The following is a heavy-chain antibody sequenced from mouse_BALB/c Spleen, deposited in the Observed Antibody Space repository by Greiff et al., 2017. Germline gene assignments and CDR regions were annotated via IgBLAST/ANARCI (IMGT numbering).Heavy chain of an antibody. CDR2: IWSGGST. J-gene: IGHJ2*01. CDR1: GFSLTSYG. D-gene: IGHD1-1*02. V-gene: IGHV2-2*02. Sequence: VQLQESGPGLVQPSQSLSITCTVSGFSLTSYGVHWVRQSPGKGLEWLGVIWSGGSTDYNAAFISRLSISKDNSKSQVFFKMNSLRANDTAIYYYARALWSYFDYWGQGTTLTVSS. CDR3: ARALWSYFDY.